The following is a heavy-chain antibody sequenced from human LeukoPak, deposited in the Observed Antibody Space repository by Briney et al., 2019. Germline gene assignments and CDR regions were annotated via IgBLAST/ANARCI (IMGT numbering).Heavy chain of an antibody. V-gene: IGHV4-34*01. Sequence: SETLSLTCAVYGGSFSGYYWSWIRQPPGKGLEWIGYIYHSGSTYYNPSLKSRVTISVDRSKNQFSLKLSSVTAADTAVYYCAGGGYYDAFDIWGQGTMVTVSS. CDR3: AGGGYYDAFDI. CDR2: IYHSGST. J-gene: IGHJ3*02. D-gene: IGHD3-22*01. CDR1: GGSFSGYY.